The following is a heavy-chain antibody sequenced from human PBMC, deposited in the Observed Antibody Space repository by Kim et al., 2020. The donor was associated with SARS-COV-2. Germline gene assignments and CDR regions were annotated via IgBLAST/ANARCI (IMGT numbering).Heavy chain of an antibody. CDR2: IIPIFGTA. CDR3: ARGFANGSGSRGGPYYYYYGMDV. V-gene: IGHV1-69*13. J-gene: IGHJ6*02. Sequence: SVKVSCKASGGTFSSYAISWVRQAPGQGLEWMGGIIPIFGTANYAQKFQGRVTITADESTSTAYMELSSLRSEDTAVYYCARGFANGSGSRGGPYYYYYGMDVRGQGTTVTVSS. D-gene: IGHD3-10*01. CDR1: GGTFSSYA.